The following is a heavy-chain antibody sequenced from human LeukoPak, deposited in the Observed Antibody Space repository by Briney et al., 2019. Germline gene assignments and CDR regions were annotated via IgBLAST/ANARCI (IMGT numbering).Heavy chain of an antibody. CDR1: EFNFFSYG. V-gene: IGHV3-74*01. CDR3: ARELPREVTLDY. D-gene: IGHD2-21*02. CDR2: LFTDGTTT. Sequence: GGSLRLSCVASEFNFFSYGMQWVRQAPGEGLVWVSRLFTDGTTTSYADSVKGRFTISRDNAKNTLYLQMNSLRAEDTAVYYCARELPREVTLDYWGQGTLVTVSP. J-gene: IGHJ4*01.